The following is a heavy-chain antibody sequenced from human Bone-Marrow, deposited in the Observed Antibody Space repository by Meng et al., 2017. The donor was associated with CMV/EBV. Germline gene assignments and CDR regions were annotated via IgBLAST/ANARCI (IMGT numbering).Heavy chain of an antibody. Sequence: SVKVSCKASGGTFSRSAISWVRQAPGQGLEWMGRIIPILGIANYAQKFQGRVTITADKSTSTAYMELSSLRSEDTAVYYCARDPSSYGDYSDNWFDPWGQGTLVTVSS. CDR1: GGTFSRSA. D-gene: IGHD4-17*01. CDR2: IIPILGIA. J-gene: IGHJ5*02. V-gene: IGHV1-69*04. CDR3: ARDPSSYGDYSDNWFDP.